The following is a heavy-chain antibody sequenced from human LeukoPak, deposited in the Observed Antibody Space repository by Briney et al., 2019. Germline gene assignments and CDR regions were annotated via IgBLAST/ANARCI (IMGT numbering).Heavy chain of an antibody. CDR1: GDTFSSYA. J-gene: IGHJ5*02. CDR3: ARRHCSTTSCYYGWFDP. V-gene: IGHV1-69*13. D-gene: IGHD2-2*01. CDR2: IIPILDTA. Sequence: GASVKVSCKASGDTFSSYAISWVRQAPGQGLEWMGGIIPILDTATYPQKFQGRVTITADESTSTAYMELSSLRSEDTAVYYCARRHCSTTSCYYGWFDPWGQGTLVTVSS.